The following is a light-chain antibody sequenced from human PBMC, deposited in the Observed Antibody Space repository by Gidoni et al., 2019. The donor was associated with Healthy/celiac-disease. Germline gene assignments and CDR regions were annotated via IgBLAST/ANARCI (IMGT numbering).Light chain of an antibody. CDR2: GAS. CDR3: QQYGSSPPYT. J-gene: IGKJ2*01. CDR1: PSVSSSY. Sequence: EMVLTQSPGPLSLSPGEGATLTCRASPSVSSSYLAWYQQKPGQAPRLLIYGASSSATGIPARFSGSGSGTAFTLTISRLEPEDFAVYYCQQYGSSPPYTFGQGTKLEIK. V-gene: IGKV3-20*01.